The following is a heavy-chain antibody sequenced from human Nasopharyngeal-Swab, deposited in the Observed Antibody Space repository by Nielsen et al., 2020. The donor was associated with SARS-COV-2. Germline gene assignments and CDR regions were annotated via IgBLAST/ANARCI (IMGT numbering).Heavy chain of an antibody. CDR3: ARGIVGATDWGGWFDP. V-gene: IGHV4-59*01. D-gene: IGHD1-26*01. CDR2: IYYSGST. Sequence: RQAPGKGLEWIGYIYYSGSTNYNPSLKSRVTISVDTSKNQFSLKLSSVTAADTAVYYCARGIVGATDWGGWFDPWGQGTLVPSPQ. J-gene: IGHJ5*02.